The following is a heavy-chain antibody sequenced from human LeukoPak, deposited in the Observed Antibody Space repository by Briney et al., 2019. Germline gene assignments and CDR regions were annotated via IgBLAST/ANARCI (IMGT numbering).Heavy chain of an antibody. V-gene: IGHV1-18*01. CDR3: ARIPYYDILTGYYNPNWLDP. CDR1: GYTFTSYG. D-gene: IGHD3-9*01. Sequence: ASVKVSCKASGYTFTSYGISWVRQAPGQGLEWMGWISAYNGNTNYAQKLQGRVTMTTDTSTSTAYMELRSLRSDDTAVYYCARIPYYDILTGYYNPNWLDPWGQGTLVTVSS. J-gene: IGHJ5*02. CDR2: ISAYNGNT.